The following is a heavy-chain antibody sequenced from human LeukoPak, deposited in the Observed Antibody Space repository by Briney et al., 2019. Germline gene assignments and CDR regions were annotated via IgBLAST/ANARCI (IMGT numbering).Heavy chain of an antibody. D-gene: IGHD2/OR15-2a*01. CDR3: AKVLSPRRTVYYFDY. CDR2: IGGSGDTT. J-gene: IGHJ4*02. V-gene: IGHV3-23*01. CDR1: GFTFSLYA. Sequence: GGSLRLSCAASGFTFSLYAMSWVRQTPGKGLEWVSGIGGSGDTTYYADSVKGRITISRDNSKNTLYLQMNSLRAEDTAVYYCAKVLSPRRTVYYFDYWGQGTLVTVSS.